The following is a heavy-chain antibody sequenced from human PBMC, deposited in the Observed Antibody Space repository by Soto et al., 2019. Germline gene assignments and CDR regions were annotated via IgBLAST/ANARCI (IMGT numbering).Heavy chain of an antibody. J-gene: IGHJ6*02. CDR3: ARVRALDYYYGMDV. CDR2: ISHDGSKK. Sequence: LRLSCAVSGFTFSSFGMHWVRQAPGKGLEWVAVISHDGSKKYHADSVKGRFTISRDNSKNTLYLQMNSLRTEDTALYYCARVRALDYYYGMDVWGQGTTVTVSS. V-gene: IGHV3-30*03. CDR1: GFTFSSFG.